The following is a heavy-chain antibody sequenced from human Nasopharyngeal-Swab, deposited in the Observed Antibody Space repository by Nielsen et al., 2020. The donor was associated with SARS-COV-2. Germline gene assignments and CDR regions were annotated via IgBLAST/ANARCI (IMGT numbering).Heavy chain of an antibody. CDR2: ISGSGEST. V-gene: IGHV3-23*01. CDR1: GFTFSTYD. CDR3: TRHKRSNYARY. Sequence: GESLKISCAAPGFTFSTYDMSWVRQAPGKGLEWVSGISGSGESTHYADSVKGQFTISRDNSKNTLYLQMNSLRAEDTAVYYCTRHKRSNYARYWGQGTLVTVSS. J-gene: IGHJ4*02. D-gene: IGHD4-11*01.